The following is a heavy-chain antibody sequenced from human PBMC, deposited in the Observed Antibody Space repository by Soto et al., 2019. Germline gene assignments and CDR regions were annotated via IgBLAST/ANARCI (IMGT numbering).Heavy chain of an antibody. Sequence: SETLSLTCTVSGGSISRYYWSWIRQPPGKGLEWIGYLYNTGSTIYNPSLKSRVTISVDTSKNQFSLKLNSLTAADTAVYYCARDLWGYCGTDCSPMDVWGQGTTVTVSS. V-gene: IGHV4-59*01. D-gene: IGHD2-21*02. CDR2: LYNTGST. CDR1: GGSISRYY. CDR3: ARDLWGYCGTDCSPMDV. J-gene: IGHJ6*02.